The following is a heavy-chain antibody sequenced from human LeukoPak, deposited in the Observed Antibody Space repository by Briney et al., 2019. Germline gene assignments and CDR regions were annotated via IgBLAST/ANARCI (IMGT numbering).Heavy chain of an antibody. D-gene: IGHD6-19*01. J-gene: IGHJ4*02. CDR3: AKRSAESSGYFDY. CDR2: TSYDGSKK. Sequence: PGGSLRLSCAASGLTFSSYAMHWVRQAPGKGLEWVAVTSYDGSKKDYADSVKGRFTISRDNFKNTLYLQMNSLRAEDTAVYYCAKRSAESSGYFDYWGQGTRVTVSS. V-gene: IGHV3-30*04. CDR1: GLTFSSYA.